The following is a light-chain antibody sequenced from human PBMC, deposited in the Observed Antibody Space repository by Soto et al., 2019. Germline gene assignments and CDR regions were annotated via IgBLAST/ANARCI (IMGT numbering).Light chain of an antibody. CDR3: CSSGGSPTYV. Sequence: QSVLTQPASVSGSPGQSITISCTGTSSNVGSYKLVSWYQQHPGKAPKLMIFEVNKRPSGVSNRFSGSKSGSTASLTISGLEVEDEADYYCCSSGGSPTYVFGTGTKVTVL. J-gene: IGLJ1*01. V-gene: IGLV2-23*02. CDR2: EVN. CDR1: SSNVGSYKL.